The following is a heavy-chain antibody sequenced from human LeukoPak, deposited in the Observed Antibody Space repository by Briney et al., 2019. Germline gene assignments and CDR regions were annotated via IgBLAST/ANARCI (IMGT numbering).Heavy chain of an antibody. CDR2: IYSGGST. D-gene: IGHD3-22*01. CDR3: AKPISYYYDSSGSPHDY. CDR1: GFTVSSNY. Sequence: GGSLRLSCAASGFTVSSNYMSWVRQAPGKGLEWVSIIYSGGSTYYADSVKGRSTISRDNSKNTLYLQMNSLRAEDTAVYYCAKPISYYYDSSGSPHDYWGQGTLVTVSS. J-gene: IGHJ4*02. V-gene: IGHV3-66*04.